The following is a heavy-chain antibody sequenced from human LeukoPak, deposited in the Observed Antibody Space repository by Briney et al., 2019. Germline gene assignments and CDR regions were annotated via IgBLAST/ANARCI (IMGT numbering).Heavy chain of an antibody. CDR3: AGGLVGAGLPY. V-gene: IGHV1-8*01. D-gene: IGHD2-15*01. CDR1: GYTFTSYD. CDR2: MNPNSGNT. J-gene: IGHJ4*02. Sequence: ASVKVPCKASGYTFTSYDINWVRQATGQGLEWMGWMNPNSGNTGYAQKFQGRVTITRNTSISTAYMELSSLRSEDTAVYYCAGGLVGAGLPYWGQGTLVTVSS.